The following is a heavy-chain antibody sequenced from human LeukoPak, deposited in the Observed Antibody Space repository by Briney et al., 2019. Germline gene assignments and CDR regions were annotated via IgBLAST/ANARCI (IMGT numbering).Heavy chain of an antibody. V-gene: IGHV3-30*18. CDR1: GFTFSSYG. CDR2: ISYDGSNK. J-gene: IGHJ4*02. CDR3: AKASTVTSPLDY. D-gene: IGHD4-17*01. Sequence: GRSLRLSCAASGFTFSSYGMHWVRQAPDKGLEWVTFISYDGSNKYYGDSVKGRFTISRDNSKNTLYLQMNSLRVEDTAVYYCAKASTVTSPLDYWGQGTLVTVSS.